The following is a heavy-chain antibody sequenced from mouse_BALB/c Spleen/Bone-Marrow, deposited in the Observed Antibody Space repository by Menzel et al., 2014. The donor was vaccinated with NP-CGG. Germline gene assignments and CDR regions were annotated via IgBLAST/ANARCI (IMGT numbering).Heavy chain of an antibody. J-gene: IGHJ4*01. CDR3: ARRDDAMDY. CDR2: INPGSGGT. Sequence: VQLQQSGAELVRPGTSVKVSCKASGYAFTNYLIEWVKQRPGLGLEWIGVINPGSGGTNYNEKFKGKATLTADKSSSTAYMQLSSLTSDDSAVYFCARRDDAMDYWGQGTSVTVSS. V-gene: IGHV1-54*03. CDR1: GYAFTNYL. D-gene: IGHD3-3*01.